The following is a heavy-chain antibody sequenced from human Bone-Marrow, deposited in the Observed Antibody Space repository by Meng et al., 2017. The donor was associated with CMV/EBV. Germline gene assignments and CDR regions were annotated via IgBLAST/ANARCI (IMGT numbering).Heavy chain of an antibody. CDR2: MQFDGSEE. V-gene: IGHV3-30*02. CDR1: GFTFSNFG. CDR3: AKRSSLGGIYNGILDS. J-gene: IGHJ4*02. D-gene: IGHD1-26*01. Sequence: GESLKISCAASGFTFSNFGMHWVRQAPGKGLEWVAFMQFDGSEELYADSLKGRFTISRDNSKNALYLQMSSLRTEDTVVYYCAKRSSLGGIYNGILDSWGQGALVTVSS.